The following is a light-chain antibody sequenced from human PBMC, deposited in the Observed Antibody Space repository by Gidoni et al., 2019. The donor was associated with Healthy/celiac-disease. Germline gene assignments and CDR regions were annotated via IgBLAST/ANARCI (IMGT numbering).Light chain of an antibody. CDR3: QQSYSTPPT. J-gene: IGKJ1*01. Sequence: DIQMTQSPSSLSASVGDRVTITCRASQSISSYLNWYQQKPGKAPKLLIYAASSLQSGVPSSFSGSGSGTDFTLTISIMQPEDFATYYCQQSYSTPPTFXYXTKVEIK. CDR2: AAS. CDR1: QSISSY. V-gene: IGKV1-39*01.